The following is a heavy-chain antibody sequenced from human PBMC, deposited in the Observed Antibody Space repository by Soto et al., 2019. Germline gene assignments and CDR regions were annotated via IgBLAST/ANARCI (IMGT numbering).Heavy chain of an antibody. V-gene: IGHV3-23*01. J-gene: IGHJ4*02. CDR1: GFTFSSYA. CDR2: ISGSGGST. D-gene: IGHD6-19*01. Sequence: GGSLRLSCAASGFTFSSYAMSWVRQAPGKGLEWVSAISGSGGSTYYADSVKGRFTISRDNSKNTLYLQMNSLRAEDTAVYYCAKQGSGYSSGWYGKYFGYWGQGTLVTVSS. CDR3: AKQGSGYSSGWYGKYFGY.